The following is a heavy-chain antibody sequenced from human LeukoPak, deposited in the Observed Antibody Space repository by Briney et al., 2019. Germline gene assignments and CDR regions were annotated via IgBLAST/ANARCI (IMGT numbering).Heavy chain of an antibody. Sequence: PSETLSLTCAVYGGSFSGYYWSWIRQPPGKGLEWIGEINHSGSTNYNPSLKSRVTISVDTSKNQFSLKLSSVTAADTAVYYCARGLRSSSWYLGYWGQGTLVTVSS. D-gene: IGHD6-13*01. V-gene: IGHV4-34*01. CDR3: ARGLRSSSWYLGY. J-gene: IGHJ4*02. CDR1: GGSFSGYY. CDR2: INHSGST.